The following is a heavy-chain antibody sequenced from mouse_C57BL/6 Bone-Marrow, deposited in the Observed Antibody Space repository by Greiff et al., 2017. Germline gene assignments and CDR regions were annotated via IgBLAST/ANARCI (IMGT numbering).Heavy chain of an antibody. CDR2: INPSSGYT. Sequence: QVQLQESGAELAKPGASVKLSCKASGYTFTSYWMHWVKQRPGQGLEWIGYINPSSGYTKYNQKFKDKATLTADKSSRTAYMQLSSLTYEDSAVYDGAIITTVVATDGWYFDVWGTGTTLTVSS. CDR1: GYTFTSYW. V-gene: IGHV1-7*01. D-gene: IGHD1-1*01. CDR3: AIITTVVATDGWYFDV. J-gene: IGHJ1*03.